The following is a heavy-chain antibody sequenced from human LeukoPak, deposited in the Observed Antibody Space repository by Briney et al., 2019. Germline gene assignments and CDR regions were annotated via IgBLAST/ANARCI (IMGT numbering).Heavy chain of an antibody. D-gene: IGHD6-13*01. CDR3: AKGYSSSWYLTIDY. J-gene: IGHJ4*02. CDR2: ISGSGGST. Sequence: GGSLRLSCAASGFNFSSYAMSWVRQAPGKGLEWVSAISGSGGSTYYADSVKGRFTISRDNSKNTLYLQMNSLRAEDTAVYYCAKGYSSSWYLTIDYWGQGTLVTVSS. CDR1: GFNFSSYA. V-gene: IGHV3-23*01.